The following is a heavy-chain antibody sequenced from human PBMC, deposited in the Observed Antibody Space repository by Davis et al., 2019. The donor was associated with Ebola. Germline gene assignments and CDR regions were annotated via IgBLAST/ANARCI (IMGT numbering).Heavy chain of an antibody. CDR3: ARDGTGWYPGDY. V-gene: IGHV3-30*03. J-gene: IGHJ4*02. D-gene: IGHD6-19*01. CDR2: ISPDGSNR. CDR1: GFTFTYSG. Sequence: GESLKISCATSGFTFTYSGIHWVRQAPGKGLQWVALISPDGSNRWYADSVRGRLTTSRDNSKNTLYLQVNSLRPDDTAVYYCARDGTGWYPGDYWGQGTLVTVSS.